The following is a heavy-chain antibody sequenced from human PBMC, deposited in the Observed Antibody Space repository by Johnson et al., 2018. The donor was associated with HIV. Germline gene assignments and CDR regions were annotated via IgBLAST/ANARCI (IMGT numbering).Heavy chain of an antibody. J-gene: IGHJ3*02. V-gene: IGHV3-66*01. CDR3: ARSGGYPNAFDI. D-gene: IGHD6-13*01. Sequence: EQLVESGGGLVQPGGSLRLSCAASRFTVSGNYMTWVRQAPGQGLEWVSVVYSAGHTYYADSVKGRFTISRDNSKNSLFLQMNRLRVEDTAVYYCARSGGYPNAFDIWGQGAMVTVSS. CDR2: VYSAGHT. CDR1: RFTVSGNY.